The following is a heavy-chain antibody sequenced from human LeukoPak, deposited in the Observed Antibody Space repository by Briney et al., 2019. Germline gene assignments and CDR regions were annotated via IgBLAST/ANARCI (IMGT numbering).Heavy chain of an antibody. CDR3: ARGEFNSGDLDY. CDR2: ISYDGNSK. V-gene: IGHV3-30-3*01. CDR1: KFTFSSYA. J-gene: IGHJ4*02. D-gene: IGHD3-10*01. Sequence: PGRSLRLSGAASKFTFSSYAMVWVRQAPGRGREGVAVISYDGNSKYHAESVKGRFTISRDNSKNTLYLQMNSLRAEDTAVYFCARGEFNSGDLDYWGQGTLVTVSS.